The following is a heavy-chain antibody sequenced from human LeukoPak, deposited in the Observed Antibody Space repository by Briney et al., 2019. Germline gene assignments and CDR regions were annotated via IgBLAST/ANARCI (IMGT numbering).Heavy chain of an antibody. CDR3: ARVLGISSYYYYGMGV. CDR1: GYTFSDYY. CDR2: SNPSGDST. D-gene: IGHD6-13*01. J-gene: IGHJ6*02. V-gene: IGHV1-46*01. Sequence: GASVKISCKASGYTFSDYYMHWVRQAPGQGLEWMGISNPSGDSTTYAQKFQGRITITRDTSTSTVYMELRGLTSEDTAVYFCARVLGISSYYYYGMGVWGHGTTVTVSS.